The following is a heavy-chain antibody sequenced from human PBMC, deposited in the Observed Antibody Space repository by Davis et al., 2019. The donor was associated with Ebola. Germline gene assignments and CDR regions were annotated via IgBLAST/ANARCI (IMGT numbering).Heavy chain of an antibody. V-gene: IGHV3-7*01. CDR1: GFTFSSYW. Sequence: PGGSLRLSCAASGFTFSSYWMSWVRQAPGKGLEWVAIIKQLGSEKYYVDSVKGRFTISRDNAKNSLYLQMNSLRAEDTAVYYCARDLAVAGLGGDYWGQGTLVTVSS. D-gene: IGHD6-19*01. J-gene: IGHJ4*02. CDR3: ARDLAVAGLGGDY. CDR2: IKQLGSEK.